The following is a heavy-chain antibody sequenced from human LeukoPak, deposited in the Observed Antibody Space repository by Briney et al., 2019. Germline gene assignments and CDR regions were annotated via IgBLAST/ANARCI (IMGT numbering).Heavy chain of an antibody. D-gene: IGHD4-17*01. CDR2: IKKDGSEK. Sequence: GGSLRLSCTASGFIFSGSWMAWIRQAPGKGLEWVAIIKKDGSEKYYVDSMKGRFTVSRDNAKNSLYLQMNSLRAEDTAVYYCARLGARQMLEYWGQGTLVTVSS. J-gene: IGHJ4*02. V-gene: IGHV3-7*01. CDR1: GFIFSGSW. CDR3: ARLGARQMLEY.